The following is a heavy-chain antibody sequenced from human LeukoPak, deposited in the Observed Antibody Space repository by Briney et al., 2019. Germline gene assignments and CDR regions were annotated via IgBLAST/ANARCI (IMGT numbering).Heavy chain of an antibody. V-gene: IGHV1-18*01. CDR2: ISAYNGNT. CDR1: GYTFTSYG. Sequence: GASVTVSCKASGYTFTSYGISWVRPAPGQGLEWMGWISAYNGNTNYAQKLQGRVTMTTDTSTSTAYMELRSLRSDDTAVYYCARVLVYCSSTSCYTGESWLDPWGQGTLVTVSS. J-gene: IGHJ5*02. CDR3: ARVLVYCSSTSCYTGESWLDP. D-gene: IGHD2-2*02.